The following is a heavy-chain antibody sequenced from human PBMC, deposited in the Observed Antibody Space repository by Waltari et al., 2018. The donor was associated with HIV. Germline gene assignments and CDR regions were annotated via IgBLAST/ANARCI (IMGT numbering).Heavy chain of an antibody. V-gene: IGHV3-15*05. D-gene: IGHD3-16*01. Sequence: EVQLVESGGGLVRPGGVLTLPCAASGFPFRTPRMNWVRQAPGKGLEWVGRIKSKTDGGTTDYAAPVKGRFTISRDDSKNTLFLQMNSLQDEDTAVYYCKVGLRLGSLVYWGQGTLVTVSS. CDR3: KVGLRLGSLVY. CDR2: IKSKTDGGTT. J-gene: IGHJ4*02. CDR1: GFPFRTPR.